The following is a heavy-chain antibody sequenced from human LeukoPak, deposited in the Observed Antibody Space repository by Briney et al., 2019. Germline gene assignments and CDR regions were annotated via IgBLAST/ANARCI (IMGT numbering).Heavy chain of an antibody. V-gene: IGHV4-34*01. J-gene: IGHJ4*02. Sequence: PSETLSLTCAVYGGSFSAYYWSWIRQPPGEGLEWIGEINHSGSTYYNPSLKSRVTISVDTSKNQFSLKLSSVTAADTAVYYCARDAPPAYCSGGSCYFDYWGRGTLVTVSS. CDR3: ARDAPPAYCSGGSCYFDY. CDR1: GGSFSAYY. D-gene: IGHD2-15*01. CDR2: INHSGST.